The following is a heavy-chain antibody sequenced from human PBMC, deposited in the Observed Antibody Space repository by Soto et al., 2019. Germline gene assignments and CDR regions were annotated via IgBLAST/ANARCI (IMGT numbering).Heavy chain of an antibody. CDR2: INPNSGGT. Sequence: QVQLVQSGAEVKKPGASVKVSCKASGYTFTGYYMHWVRQAPGQGLEGMGWINPNSGGTNYAQKFQGWVTMTRDTSISTAYMELSRLRSDDTAVYYCARGAVVVPAAIGYYYGMDVWGQGTTVTVSS. CDR3: ARGAVVVPAAIGYYYGMDV. V-gene: IGHV1-2*04. CDR1: GYTFTGYY. D-gene: IGHD2-2*01. J-gene: IGHJ6*02.